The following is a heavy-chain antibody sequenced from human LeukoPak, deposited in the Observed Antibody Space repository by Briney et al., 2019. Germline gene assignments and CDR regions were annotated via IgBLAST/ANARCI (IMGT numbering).Heavy chain of an antibody. J-gene: IGHJ6*02. Sequence: QPGGSLRLSCAASGFSFRSCWMHWVRQAPGKELVWVSRINGDGSTTNYADSVKGRFTISRDNAKNTLYLQMNSLRAEDTALYYCARDRQYTMDVWGQGTTVTVSS. CDR2: INGDGSTT. D-gene: IGHD1-1*01. CDR1: GFSFRSCW. V-gene: IGHV3-74*01. CDR3: ARDRQYTMDV.